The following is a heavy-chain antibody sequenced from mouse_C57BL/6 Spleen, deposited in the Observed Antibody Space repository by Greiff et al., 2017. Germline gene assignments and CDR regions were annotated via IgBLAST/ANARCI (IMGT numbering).Heavy chain of an antibody. CDR3: ATPVYDYSYLYY. Sequence: VQLQQPGTVLVKPGASVKLSCKASGYTFTSYWMHWVTQRPGQGLEWIGNINPSNGGTNYNEKFKSKATLTVDKSSSTAYMQLSSLTSEDSAVYYCATPVYDYSYLYYWGQGTTLTVSS. CDR2: INPSNGGT. V-gene: IGHV1-53*01. CDR1: GYTFTSYW. J-gene: IGHJ2*01. D-gene: IGHD2-4*01.